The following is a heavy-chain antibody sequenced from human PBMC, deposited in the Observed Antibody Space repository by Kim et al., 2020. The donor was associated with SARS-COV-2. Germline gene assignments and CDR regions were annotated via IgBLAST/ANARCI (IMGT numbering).Heavy chain of an antibody. V-gene: IGHV3-48*04. CDR3: ARDCSRDFQDFIYYYGMDV. CDR1: GFTFSSYS. CDR2: ISSSSSTI. Sequence: GGSLRLSCAASGFTFSSYSMNWVRQAPGKGLEWVSYISSSSSTIYYADSVKGRFTISRDNAKNSLYLQMNSLRAEDTAVYYCARDCSRDFQDFIYYYGMDVWGQGTTVTVSS. J-gene: IGHJ6*02. D-gene: IGHD3-3*01.